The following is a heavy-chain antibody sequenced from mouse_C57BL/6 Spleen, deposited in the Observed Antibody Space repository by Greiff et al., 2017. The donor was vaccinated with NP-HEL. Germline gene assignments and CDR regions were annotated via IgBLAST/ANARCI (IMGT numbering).Heavy chain of an antibody. V-gene: IGHV1-55*01. CDR1: GYTFTSYW. CDR2: IYPGSGST. CDR3: ARRGPYPYFDY. J-gene: IGHJ2*01. Sequence: QVHVKQSGAELVKPGASVKMSCKASGYTFTSYWITWVKQRPGQGLEWIGDIYPGSGSTNYNEKFKSKATLTVDTSSSTAYMQLSSLTSEDSAVYYCARRGPYPYFDYWGQGTTLTVSS.